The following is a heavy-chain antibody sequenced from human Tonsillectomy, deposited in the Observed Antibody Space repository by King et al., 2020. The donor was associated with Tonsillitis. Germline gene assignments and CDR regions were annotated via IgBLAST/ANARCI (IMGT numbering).Heavy chain of an antibody. Sequence: VQLQESGGGVVQPGRSLRVSCAASGFTFSDYGMHWVRQAPGKGLEWVAVISYDGSNKYYADFVKGRFTISRDNSKNTLYLQMNSLRAEDTAMYHCAKDRFDFWSALGYWGRGTLVTVSS. J-gene: IGHJ4*02. D-gene: IGHD3-3*01. V-gene: IGHV3-30*18. CDR1: GFTFSDYG. CDR2: ISYDGSNK. CDR3: AKDRFDFWSALGY.